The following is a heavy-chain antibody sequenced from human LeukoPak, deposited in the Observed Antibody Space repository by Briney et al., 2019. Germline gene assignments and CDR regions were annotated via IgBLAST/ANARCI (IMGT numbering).Heavy chain of an antibody. J-gene: IGHJ4*02. CDR2: IYYSGST. D-gene: IGHD2-15*01. Sequence: PSETLSLTCTVSGGSISSSIYYWGWIRQPPGKGLEWIGSIYYSGSTYYNPSLKSRVTISVDTSKNQFSLKLSSVTAADTAVYYCARIEAVAATPYYFDYWGQGTLVTVSS. V-gene: IGHV4-39*01. CDR1: GGSISSSIYY. CDR3: ARIEAVAATPYYFDY.